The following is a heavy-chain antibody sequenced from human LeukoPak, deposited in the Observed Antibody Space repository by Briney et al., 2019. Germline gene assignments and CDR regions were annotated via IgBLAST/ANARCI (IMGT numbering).Heavy chain of an antibody. CDR2: ISSSSSYI. Sequence: GGSLRLSCAASGFTFSSYSMNWVRQAPGKGLEWVSSISSSSSYIYYADSVKGRFTISRDNAKNSLYLQMNSLRAEDTAVYYCAKATIFGVVISLDNWFDPWGQGTLVTVSS. J-gene: IGHJ5*02. CDR1: GFTFSSYS. CDR3: AKATIFGVVISLDNWFDP. V-gene: IGHV3-21*01. D-gene: IGHD3-3*01.